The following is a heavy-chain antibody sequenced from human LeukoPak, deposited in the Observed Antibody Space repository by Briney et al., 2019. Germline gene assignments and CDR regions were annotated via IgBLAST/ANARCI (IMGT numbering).Heavy chain of an antibody. CDR3: ARDRFFGMDV. CDR1: GFVFSTYW. CDR2: INSDGGST. J-gene: IGHJ6*02. Sequence: PGGSLRLSCAASGFVFSTYWMHWVRQAPGKGLVWVSRINSDGGSTTYADSVKGRFTISRDNAKNMLYLQMNSLRAEDTAVYYCARDRFFGMDVWGQGTTVTVSS. V-gene: IGHV3-74*01.